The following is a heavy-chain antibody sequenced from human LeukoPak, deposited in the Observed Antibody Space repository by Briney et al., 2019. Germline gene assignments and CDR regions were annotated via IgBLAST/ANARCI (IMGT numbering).Heavy chain of an antibody. CDR3: ARHVRHSSKRGYSVYALDV. CDR2: INHSGST. D-gene: IGHD5/OR15-5a*01. CDR1: GGSFSGYY. V-gene: IGHV4-34*01. Sequence: PSETLSLTCTVSGGSFSGYYWSWIRQPPGKGLEWIGEINHSGSTNYNPSLKSRVTISVDTSKNQFSLKLSSVTAADTAVYYCARHVRHSSKRGYSVYALDVWGKGTTVTISS. J-gene: IGHJ6*04.